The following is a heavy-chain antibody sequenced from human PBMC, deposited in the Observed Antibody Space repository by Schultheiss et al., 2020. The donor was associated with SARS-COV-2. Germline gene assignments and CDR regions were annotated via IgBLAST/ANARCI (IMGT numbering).Heavy chain of an antibody. V-gene: IGHV3-23*01. CDR2: ISGSGGST. D-gene: IGHD5-18*01. Sequence: ETLSLTCVVSGGSISSSNWWSWVRQPPGKGLEWVSAISGSGGSTYYADSVKGRFTISRDNAKNSLYLQMNSLKAEDAAVYYCGVGRGYSYGPFDYRGQGSLVTVSS. CDR3: GVGRGYSYGPFDY. J-gene: IGHJ4*02. CDR1: GGSISSSN.